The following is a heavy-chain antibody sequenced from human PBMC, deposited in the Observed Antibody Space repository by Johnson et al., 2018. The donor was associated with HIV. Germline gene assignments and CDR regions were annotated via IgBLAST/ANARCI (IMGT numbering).Heavy chain of an antibody. Sequence: VQLVESGGGVARPGGSLRLSCEASGFSFDEYDMSWVRQAPGKGLEWVSGINWSGATPGSADSVKGRVTISIDNPKNTVYLHMNNLRAEDTAVYYCARDLAYISRWTGAFDIWDQGTMVTVSS. CDR3: ARDLAYISRWTGAFDI. V-gene: IGHV3-20*04. J-gene: IGHJ3*02. CDR1: GFSFDEYD. CDR2: INWSGATP. D-gene: IGHD6-13*01.